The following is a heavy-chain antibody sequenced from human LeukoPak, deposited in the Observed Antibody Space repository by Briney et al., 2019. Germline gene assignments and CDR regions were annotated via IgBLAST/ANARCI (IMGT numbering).Heavy chain of an antibody. V-gene: IGHV3-30*03. Sequence: GRSLRLSCAASGFTFSSYGMHWVRQAPGKGLEWVAVISYDGSNKYYADSVKGRFTISRDNSKNTLYLQMNSLRAEDTAVYYCARAKGAQAFDYWGQGTLVTVSS. CDR2: ISYDGSNK. CDR3: ARAKGAQAFDY. J-gene: IGHJ4*02. D-gene: IGHD1-26*01. CDR1: GFTFSSYG.